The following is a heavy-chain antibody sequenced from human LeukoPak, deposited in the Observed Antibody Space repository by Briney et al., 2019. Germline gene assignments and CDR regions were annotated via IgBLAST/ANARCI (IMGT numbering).Heavy chain of an antibody. CDR1: GFTFSTYT. Sequence: GGSLRLSCVASGFTFSTYTMNWICQAPGKGLEWVSGSIGSGGSAFYADSVKGRFSISRDNAKSSLYLQLSSLRAEDTAVYYCAALQNWRFDYWGQGALVAVSS. V-gene: IGHV3-23*01. CDR2: SIGSGGSA. CDR3: AALQNWRFDY. D-gene: IGHD1-1*01. J-gene: IGHJ4*02.